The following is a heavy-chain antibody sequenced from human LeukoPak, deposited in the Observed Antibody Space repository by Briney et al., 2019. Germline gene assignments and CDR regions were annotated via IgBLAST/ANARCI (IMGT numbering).Heavy chain of an antibody. D-gene: IGHD3-9*01. V-gene: IGHV3-30*03. Sequence: PGGSLRLSCAAPGFTFSSYSMHWVRQAPGKGLEWVAVISYDGSNKYYADSVKGRFTISRDNSKNTLYLQMNSLRAEDTAVYYCARAYYDILTGYHTSDYYYYGMDVWGQGTTVTVSS. J-gene: IGHJ6*02. CDR3: ARAYYDILTGYHTSDYYYYGMDV. CDR2: ISYDGSNK. CDR1: GFTFSSYS.